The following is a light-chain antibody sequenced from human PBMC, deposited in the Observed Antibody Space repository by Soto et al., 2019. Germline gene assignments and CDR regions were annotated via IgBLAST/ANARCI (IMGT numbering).Light chain of an antibody. J-gene: IGKJ2*01. CDR1: QSVSSY. Sequence: EIVLTQSPATLSLSPGERATLSCRASQSVSSYLAWYQQKPGQAPRLLIYDASNRATGIPARFSGSGSGTDFPLTISSLEPEDFAVYCCQQRSNWPYTFGQGTKLEIK. V-gene: IGKV3-11*01. CDR2: DAS. CDR3: QQRSNWPYT.